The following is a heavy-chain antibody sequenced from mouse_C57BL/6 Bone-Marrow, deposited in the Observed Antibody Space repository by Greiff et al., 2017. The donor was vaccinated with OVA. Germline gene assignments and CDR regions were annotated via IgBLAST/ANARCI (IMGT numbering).Heavy chain of an antibody. Sequence: EVQVVESGGDLVKPGGSLKLSCAASGFTFSSYGMSWVRQTPDKRLEWVATISSGGSYTYYPDSVKGRFTISRDNAKNTLYLQMSSLKSEDTAMYYCARRRVELWYFDDWGQGTTVTVSS. J-gene: IGHJ1*01. CDR1: GFTFSSYG. CDR2: ISSGGSYT. CDR3: ARRRVELWYFDD. V-gene: IGHV5-6*01. D-gene: IGHD1-1*02.